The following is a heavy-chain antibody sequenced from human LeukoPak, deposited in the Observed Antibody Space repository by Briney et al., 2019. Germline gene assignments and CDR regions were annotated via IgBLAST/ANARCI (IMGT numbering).Heavy chain of an antibody. CDR2: IYSAGNT. CDR3: ARGGTPGYSSGWIDY. CDR1: GFTVSSNY. D-gene: IGHD6-19*01. Sequence: GGSLRLSCVASGFTVSSNYMSWVRQAPGKGLEWVSVIYSAGNTYYADSVKGRFTIPRHNSKNTLYLQMNSLRVEDTAVYYCARGGTPGYSSGWIDYWGQGTLVTVSS. J-gene: IGHJ4*02. V-gene: IGHV3-53*04.